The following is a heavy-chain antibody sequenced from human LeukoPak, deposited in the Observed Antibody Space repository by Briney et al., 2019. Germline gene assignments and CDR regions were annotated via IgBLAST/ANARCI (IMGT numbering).Heavy chain of an antibody. Sequence: SETQSLTCAVYGGSFSGYYWSWIRQPPGKGLEWIGYIYYSGTTYYNPSLKSRVTISIDTSKNQFSLKLSSVTAADTAVYYCARAKHDNRNWFDPWGQGTLVTISS. CDR2: IYYSGTT. CDR3: ARAKHDNRNWFDP. J-gene: IGHJ5*02. CDR1: GGSFSGYY. V-gene: IGHV4-59*08. D-gene: IGHD3-22*01.